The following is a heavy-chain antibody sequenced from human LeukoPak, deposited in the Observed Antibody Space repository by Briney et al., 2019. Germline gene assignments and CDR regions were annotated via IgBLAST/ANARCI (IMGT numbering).Heavy chain of an antibody. J-gene: IGHJ4*02. CDR2: ISSNGGST. CDR3: ARGAHKRDDYGGFFDY. V-gene: IGHV3-64*01. D-gene: IGHD4-23*01. CDR1: GITFSNYA. Sequence: GGSLRLSCAASGITFSNYAMHWVRQAPGKGLQHVSAISSNGGSTYYANSVKGRFTISRDNSKNTLYLQMNSLRAEDTAVYYCARGAHKRDDYGGFFDYWGQKTLVTVSS.